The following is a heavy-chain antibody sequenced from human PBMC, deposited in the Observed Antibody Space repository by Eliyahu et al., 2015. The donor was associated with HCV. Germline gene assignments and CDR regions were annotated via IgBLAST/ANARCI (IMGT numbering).Heavy chain of an antibody. CDR1: GFXFSSYG. D-gene: IGHD5-24*01. V-gene: IGHV3-30*18. CDR2: ISYDGSNK. J-gene: IGHJ4*02. Sequence: QVQLVESGGGVVQPGRSLRLSCAASGFXFSSYGMHWVRQAPGKGLEWVAVISYDGSNKYYADSVKGRFTISRDNSKNTLYLQMNSLRAEDTAVYYCAKDLVDRDGYMIFDYWGQGTLVTVSS. CDR3: AKDLVDRDGYMIFDY.